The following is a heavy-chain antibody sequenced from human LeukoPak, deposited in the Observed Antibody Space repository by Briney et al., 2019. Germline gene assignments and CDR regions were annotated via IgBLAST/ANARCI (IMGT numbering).Heavy chain of an antibody. V-gene: IGHV4-39*07. CDR1: GGSVSNTNYY. CDR3: ASSIFSGSYAFDF. CDR2: VDYSGYT. D-gene: IGHD3-3*01. Sequence: SETLSLTCSVSGGSVSNTNYYWGWIRQPPGKGLEWLGSVDYSGYTYQSPSHNSRVTISVDTSKNQFSLKMTSVTAADTAVYYCASSIFSGSYAFDFWGHGTVVTVSS. J-gene: IGHJ4*01.